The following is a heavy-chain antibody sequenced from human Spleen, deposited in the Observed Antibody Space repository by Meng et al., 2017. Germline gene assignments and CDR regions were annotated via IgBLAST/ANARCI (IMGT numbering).Heavy chain of an antibody. CDR2: INHSGST. CDR3: ARGPTTMAHDFDY. V-gene: IGHV4-34*01. J-gene: IGHJ4*02. D-gene: IGHD4-11*01. CDR1: GGSFSGYY. Sequence: VQLQQWGAGLLTPSETLSLPCAVYGGSFSGYYWSWIRQPPGKGLEWIGEINHSGSTNYNPSLESRATISVDTSQNNLSLKLSSVTAADSAVYYCARGPTTMAHDFDYWGQGTLVTVSS.